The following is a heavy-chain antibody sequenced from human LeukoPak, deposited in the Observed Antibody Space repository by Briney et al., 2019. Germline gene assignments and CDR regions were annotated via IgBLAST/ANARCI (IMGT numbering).Heavy chain of an antibody. V-gene: IGHV4-59*08. D-gene: IGHD6-13*01. CDR2: IYYSGST. Sequence: SETLSLTCTVSGGSISSYYWSWIRQPPGKGLEWIGYIYYSGSTNYNPSLKSRVTISVDTSKNQFPLKLSSVTAADTAVYYCARHLSGSSWYPSGPENWFDPWGQGTLVTVSS. CDR3: ARHLSGSSWYPSGPENWFDP. CDR1: GGSISSYY. J-gene: IGHJ5*02.